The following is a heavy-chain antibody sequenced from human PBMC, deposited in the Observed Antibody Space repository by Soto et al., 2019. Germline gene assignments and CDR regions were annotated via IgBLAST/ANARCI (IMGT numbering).Heavy chain of an antibody. V-gene: IGHV4-59*01. CDR3: ARAGILTGYYTSYYFDY. Sequence: PSETLSLTCTVSGGSISSYYWSWIRQPPGKGLEWIGYIYYSGSTNYNPSLKSRVTISVDTSKNQFSLKLSSVTAADTAVYYCARAGILTGYYTSYYFDYWGQGTLVTVSS. CDR1: GGSISSYY. D-gene: IGHD3-9*01. J-gene: IGHJ4*02. CDR2: IYYSGST.